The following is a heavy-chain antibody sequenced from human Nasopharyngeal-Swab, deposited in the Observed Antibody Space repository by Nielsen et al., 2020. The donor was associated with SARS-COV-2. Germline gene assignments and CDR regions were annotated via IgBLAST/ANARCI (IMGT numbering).Heavy chain of an antibody. CDR3: ARDPYCSSTSCYPRFYYYYMDV. Sequence: ASVKVSCKASGYTFTSYYMHWVRQAPGQGLEWMGIINPSGGSTSYAQKFQGRVTMTRDTSTSTVYMELSSLRSEDTAVYYCARDPYCSSTSCYPRFYYYYMDVLGKGTTVTVSS. D-gene: IGHD2-2*01. CDR2: INPSGGST. CDR1: GYTFTSYY. V-gene: IGHV1-46*01. J-gene: IGHJ6*03.